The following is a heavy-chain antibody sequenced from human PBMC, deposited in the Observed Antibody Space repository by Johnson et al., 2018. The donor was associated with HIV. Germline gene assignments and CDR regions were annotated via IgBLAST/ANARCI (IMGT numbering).Heavy chain of an antibody. Sequence: VQLVESGGVVVQPGGSLRLSCAASGFTFSSYAMSWVRQAPGKGLEWVSAISGSGGSTYYADSVKGRFTISRDNSKNSLSLQLNSLRAEDTALYYCAREGPLTFGGSDAFDIWGQGTMVTVSS. D-gene: IGHD3-16*01. CDR2: ISGSGGST. V-gene: IGHV3-23*04. CDR1: GFTFSSYA. J-gene: IGHJ3*02. CDR3: AREGPLTFGGSDAFDI.